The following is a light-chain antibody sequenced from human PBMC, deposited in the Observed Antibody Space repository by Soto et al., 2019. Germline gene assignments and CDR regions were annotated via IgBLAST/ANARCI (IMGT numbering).Light chain of an antibody. CDR1: QSVRTN. Sequence: EIVMTQYPDTLSVSPGETVTLSCRASQSVRTNLAWYQHKPGQSPRLLIYGASNRATGFPARFSGSRSGTEFTLTINSLEPEDFAVYYCQQRNVWPPITFGQGTRLEIK. V-gene: IGKV3-15*01. CDR2: GAS. J-gene: IGKJ5*01. CDR3: QQRNVWPPIT.